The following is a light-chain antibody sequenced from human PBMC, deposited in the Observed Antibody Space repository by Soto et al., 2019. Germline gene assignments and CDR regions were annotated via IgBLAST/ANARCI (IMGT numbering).Light chain of an antibody. CDR3: ESYAGSNTYV. V-gene: IGLV2-8*01. Sequence: QSALTQPPSASGSPGQSVTISCTGTKSDIGVYDFVSWYQHHPGKAPRLIIYEDVQRPSGVPDRFSGSKSGNTASLTVSGLQAADEADYFCESYAGSNTYVFGSGTKLTVL. J-gene: IGLJ1*01. CDR2: EDV. CDR1: KSDIGVYDF.